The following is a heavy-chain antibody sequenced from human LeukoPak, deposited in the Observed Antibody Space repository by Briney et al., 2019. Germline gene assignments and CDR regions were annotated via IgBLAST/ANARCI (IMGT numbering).Heavy chain of an antibody. V-gene: IGHV3-33*01. CDR3: ARDRIVATIVDHYYGMDV. J-gene: IGHJ6*02. Sequence: PGGSLRLSCAAPGFTFSSYGMHWVRQAPGKGLEWVAVIWYDGSNKYYADSVKGRFTISRDNSKNTLYLQMNSLRAEDTAVYYCARDRIVATIVDHYYGMDVWGQGTTVTVSS. CDR1: GFTFSSYG. D-gene: IGHD5-12*01. CDR2: IWYDGSNK.